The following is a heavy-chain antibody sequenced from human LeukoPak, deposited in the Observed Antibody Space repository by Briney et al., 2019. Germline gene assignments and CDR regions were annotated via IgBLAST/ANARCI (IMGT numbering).Heavy chain of an antibody. CDR1: GGSISSYY. Sequence: SETLSLTCTVSGGSISSYYWSWIRQPPGKGLEWIGYIYYSGSTNYNPSLKSRVTISVDTSKNQFSLKLSSVTAADTAVYYCARPYSSSWYPQPNFDYWGQGTLVTVSS. CDR2: IYYSGST. V-gene: IGHV4-59*01. CDR3: ARPYSSSWYPQPNFDY. D-gene: IGHD6-13*01. J-gene: IGHJ4*02.